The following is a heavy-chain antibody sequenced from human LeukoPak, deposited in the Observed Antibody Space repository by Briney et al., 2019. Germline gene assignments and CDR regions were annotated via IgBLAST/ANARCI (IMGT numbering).Heavy chain of an antibody. Sequence: ASVKVSCKASGYTFTYRYLHWVRQAPGQALEWMGWMNPNSGNTGYAQKFQGRVTITRNTSISTAYMELSSLRSEDTAVYYCARVYGGVLRYFDWLSPHYYYYYYMDVWGKGTTVTVSS. CDR1: GYTFTYRY. CDR3: ARVYGGVLRYFDWLSPHYYYYYYMDV. CDR2: MNPNSGNT. V-gene: IGHV1-8*03. D-gene: IGHD3-9*01. J-gene: IGHJ6*03.